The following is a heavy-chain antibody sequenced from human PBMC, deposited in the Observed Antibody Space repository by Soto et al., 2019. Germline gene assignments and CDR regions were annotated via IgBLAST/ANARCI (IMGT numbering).Heavy chain of an antibody. Sequence: GGSLRLSCAASGFTFSSYGMHWVRQAPGKGLEWVAVIWYDGSNKYYADSVKGRFTISRDNSKNTLYLQMNSLRAEDTAVYYCARDRETYGDYEFAFDIWGQGTMVTVSS. V-gene: IGHV3-33*01. D-gene: IGHD4-17*01. CDR2: IWYDGSNK. CDR3: ARDRETYGDYEFAFDI. CDR1: GFTFSSYG. J-gene: IGHJ3*02.